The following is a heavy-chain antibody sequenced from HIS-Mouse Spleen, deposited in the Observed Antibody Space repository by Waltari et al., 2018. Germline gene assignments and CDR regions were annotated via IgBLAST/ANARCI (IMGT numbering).Heavy chain of an antibody. D-gene: IGHD1-1*01. CDR3: ARDPRWNDGIDY. V-gene: IGHV4-39*07. CDR2: IYYRRRT. CDR1: GGSISSSSYY. Sequence: QLQLQESGPGLVKPSETLSLTCTVSGGSISSSSYYWGWIRQPPGKGLEWIGSIYYRRRTYYNPSLKSRVTISVDTSKNQFSLKLSSVTAADTAVYYCARDPRWNDGIDYWGQGTLVTVSS. J-gene: IGHJ4*02.